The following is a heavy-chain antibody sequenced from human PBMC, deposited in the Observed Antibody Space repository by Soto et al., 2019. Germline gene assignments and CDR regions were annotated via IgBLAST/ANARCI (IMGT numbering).Heavy chain of an antibody. CDR2: ISAYNGNT. Sequence: ASVKVSCKASGYTFTSYGISWVRQAPGQGLEWMGWISAYNGNTNYAQKLQGRVTMTTDTSTSTAYMELRSLRSDDTAVYYCARDGTVGYSYGYSFLDYWGQGTLVTVSS. D-gene: IGHD5-18*01. V-gene: IGHV1-18*01. CDR3: ARDGTVGYSYGYSFLDY. CDR1: GYTFTSYG. J-gene: IGHJ4*02.